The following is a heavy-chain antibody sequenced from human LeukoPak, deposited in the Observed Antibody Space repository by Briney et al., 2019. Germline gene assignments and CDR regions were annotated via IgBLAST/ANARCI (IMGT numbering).Heavy chain of an antibody. V-gene: IGHV3-21*06. CDR3: ARASDYDSVWGSYRYYDWFDP. J-gene: IGHJ5*02. Sequence: PGGSLRLSCAASGFTFSTYTMNWVRQAPGKGLEWVSSISGSSSYIYYVDSVRGRFTISRDNAKNSLYLQMNSLRADDTAVYYCARASDYDSVWGSYRYYDWFDPWGQGTLVTVSS. CDR1: GFTFSTYT. CDR2: ISGSSSYI. D-gene: IGHD3-16*02.